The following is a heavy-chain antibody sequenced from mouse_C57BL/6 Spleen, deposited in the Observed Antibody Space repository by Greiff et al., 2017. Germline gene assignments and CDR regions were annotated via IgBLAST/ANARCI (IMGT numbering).Heavy chain of an antibody. V-gene: IGHV2-5*01. CDR2: IWRGGST. Sequence: VMLVESGPGLVQPSQSLSITCTVSGFSLTSYGVHWVRQSPGKGLEWLGVIWRGGSTDYNAAFMSRLSITKDNSKSQVFFKMNSLQADDTAIYYCASSRSTMVTTETWFAYWGQGTLVTVSA. CDR1: GFSLTSYG. CDR3: ASSRSTMVTTETWFAY. J-gene: IGHJ3*01. D-gene: IGHD2-2*01.